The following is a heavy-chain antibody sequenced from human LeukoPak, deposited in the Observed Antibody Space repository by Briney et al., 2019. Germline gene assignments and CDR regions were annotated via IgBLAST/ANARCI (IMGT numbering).Heavy chain of an antibody. CDR1: GFTFSDYY. CDR2: TYYSGST. CDR3: ARVYGSGSPIDY. D-gene: IGHD3-10*01. Sequence: GSLRLSCAASGFTFSDYYMSWIRQPPGKGLEWIGSTYYSGSTYYDPSLKSRVTISVDTSKNQFSLKLSSVTAADTAVYYCARVYGSGSPIDYWGQGTLVTVSS. V-gene: IGHV4-38-2*01. J-gene: IGHJ4*02.